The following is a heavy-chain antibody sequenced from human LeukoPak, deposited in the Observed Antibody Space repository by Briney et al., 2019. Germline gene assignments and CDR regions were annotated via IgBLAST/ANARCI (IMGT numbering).Heavy chain of an antibody. D-gene: IGHD2-2*01. Sequence: GGSLSLSCAASGFTFSTYAMHWVRQAPGKGLEYVSAISTNGDSTYYADSVKGRFTISRDNSKYTLFLQMGSLRADDMAVYYCARWGSTSCYDYWGQGTLVTVSS. CDR1: GFTFSTYA. V-gene: IGHV3-64*02. CDR3: ARWGSTSCYDY. J-gene: IGHJ4*02. CDR2: ISTNGDST.